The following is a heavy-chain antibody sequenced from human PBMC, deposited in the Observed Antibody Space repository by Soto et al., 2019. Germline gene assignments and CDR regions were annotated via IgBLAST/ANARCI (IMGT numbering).Heavy chain of an antibody. CDR1: GGSISSGGYS. J-gene: IGHJ5*02. CDR3: ARGSDSSGYYSLDWFDP. Sequence: SETLSLTCAVSGGSISSGGYSWSRIRQPPWKGLEWIGYIYHSGSTYYNPSLKSRVTISVDRSKNQFSLKLSSVTAADTAVYYCARGSDSSGYYSLDWFDPWGQGXLVTVYS. V-gene: IGHV4-30-2*01. CDR2: IYHSGST. D-gene: IGHD3-22*01.